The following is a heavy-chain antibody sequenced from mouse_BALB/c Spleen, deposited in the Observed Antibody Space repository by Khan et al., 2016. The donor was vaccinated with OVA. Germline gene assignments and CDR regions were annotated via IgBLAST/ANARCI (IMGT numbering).Heavy chain of an antibody. CDR1: GYTFTNYW. D-gene: IGHD3-1*01. CDR3: ARWATWFFDV. Sequence: QVQLQQSGGEVVRPGTSVKISCKASGYTFTNYWLGWVRQRPEHGLEWIGDIYPGGYFTNYNEQFKGKATLTVDTSSTTANMQLSSLTSEDSAVYFGARWATWFFDVWGAGTTVTVSS. V-gene: IGHV1-63*02. J-gene: IGHJ1*01. CDR2: IYPGGYFT.